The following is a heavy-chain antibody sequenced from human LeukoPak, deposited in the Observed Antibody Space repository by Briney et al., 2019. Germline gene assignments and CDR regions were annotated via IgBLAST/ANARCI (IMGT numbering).Heavy chain of an antibody. D-gene: IGHD3-3*01. CDR1: GGSFSGYY. V-gene: IGHV4-34*01. Sequence: SSETLSLTCAVYGGSFSGYYWSWIRQPPGKGLEWIGEINHSGSTNYNPSLKGRVTISVDTSKNQFSLKLSSVTAADTAVYYCARDVLRFLEWSSLYYYYGMDVWGQGTTVTVSS. CDR3: ARDVLRFLEWSSLYYYYGMDV. CDR2: INHSGST. J-gene: IGHJ6*02.